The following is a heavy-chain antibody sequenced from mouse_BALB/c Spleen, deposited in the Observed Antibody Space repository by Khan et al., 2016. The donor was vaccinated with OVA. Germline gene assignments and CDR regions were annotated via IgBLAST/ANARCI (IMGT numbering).Heavy chain of an antibody. Sequence: EVKLLESGPGLVKPSQSLSLTCTVTGYSITSDYAWNWIRQFPGNKLEWMGYISYSGRTSYNPSLKSRISVTRDTSKNQFFLQLNSVTTEDTATSYCAVGRTYWGKGTLVTVSA. CDR2: ISYSGRT. V-gene: IGHV3-2*02. D-gene: IGHD4-1*01. J-gene: IGHJ3*01. CDR1: GYSITSDYA. CDR3: AVGRTY.